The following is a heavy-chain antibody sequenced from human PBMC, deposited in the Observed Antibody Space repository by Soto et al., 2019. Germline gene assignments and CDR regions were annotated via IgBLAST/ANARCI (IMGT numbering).Heavy chain of an antibody. V-gene: IGHV4-31*03. CDR2: IYYSGST. D-gene: IGHD2-15*01. CDR1: GGSISSGGYY. CDR3: ARVVVAATAPALDY. J-gene: IGHJ4*02. Sequence: PSETLSLTCTVSGGSISSGGYYWSWIRQHPGKGLEWIGYIYYSGSTYYNPSLKSRVTISVDTSKNQFSLKLSSVTAADTAVYYCARVVVAATAPALDYWGQGTLVTVSS.